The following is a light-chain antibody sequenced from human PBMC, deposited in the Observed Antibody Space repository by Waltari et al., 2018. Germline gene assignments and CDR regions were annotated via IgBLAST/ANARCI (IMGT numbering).Light chain of an antibody. Sequence: QSVLTQPPSASGTPGQRVTLSCSGSRSNIGNHYVYWYQQLPGTAPKRLIYRNNQRPSGVPDRFSGSKSGTSASLAISGLRSEDEADYYCAAWDDSLSGRVFGGGTKVTVL. CDR1: RSNIGNHY. J-gene: IGLJ3*02. CDR2: RNN. V-gene: IGLV1-47*01. CDR3: AAWDDSLSGRV.